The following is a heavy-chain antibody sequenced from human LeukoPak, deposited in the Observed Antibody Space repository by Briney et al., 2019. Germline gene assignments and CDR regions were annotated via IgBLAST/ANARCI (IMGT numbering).Heavy chain of an antibody. J-gene: IGHJ4*02. CDR2: ISYDGGNK. V-gene: IGHV3-30*04. CDR3: ARDSLRGDGDGNNYFDY. D-gene: IGHD2-21*02. Sequence: GGSLRLSCAASGFTFSSYEMNWVRQAPGKGLEWVAVISYDGGNKYYADSVKGRFTISRDNAKNSLYLQMNSLRAEDTAVYYCARDSLRGDGDGNNYFDYWGQGTLVTVSS. CDR1: GFTFSSYE.